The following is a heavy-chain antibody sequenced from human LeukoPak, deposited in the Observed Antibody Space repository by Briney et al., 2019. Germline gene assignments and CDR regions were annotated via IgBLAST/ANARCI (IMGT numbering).Heavy chain of an antibody. CDR3: ARGGYSGYDFDY. J-gene: IGHJ4*02. D-gene: IGHD5-12*01. CDR1: GGSFSGYY. V-gene: IGHV4-34*01. CDR2: INHSGST. Sequence: PSGTLSLTCAVYGGSFSGYYWSWIRQPPGKGLEWIGEINHSGSTNYNPSLKSRVTISVDTSKNQFSLKLSSVTAADTAVYYCARGGYSGYDFDYWGQGTLVTVSS.